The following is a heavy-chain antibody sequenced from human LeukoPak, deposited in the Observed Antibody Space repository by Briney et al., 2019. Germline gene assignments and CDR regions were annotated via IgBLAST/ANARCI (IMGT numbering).Heavy chain of an antibody. J-gene: IGHJ4*02. V-gene: IGHV1-8*01. D-gene: IGHD5-18*01. Sequence: GASVKVSCKASGYTCSTYDINWVRQATGQGLEWMGWMNPNSGNTGYAQKFQGRVTMTRNTSISTAYMELSSLRPEDTAVYYCARNAQVTRYFDYWGQGTLVTVSS. CDR2: MNPNSGNT. CDR1: GYTCSTYD. CDR3: ARNAQVTRYFDY.